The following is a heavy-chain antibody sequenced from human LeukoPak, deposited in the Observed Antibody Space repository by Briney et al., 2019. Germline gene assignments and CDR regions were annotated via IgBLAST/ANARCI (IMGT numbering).Heavy chain of an antibody. Sequence: ASVKVSRKASGYTFTSYAMYWVRQAPGQGLEWMGWINTNTGNPTYAQGFTGRFVFSLDTSVSTAYLQISSLKAEDTAVYYCARDLIEAAGDPQGLSGMDVWGQGTTVTVSS. J-gene: IGHJ6*02. CDR2: INTNTGNP. CDR3: ARDLIEAAGDPQGLSGMDV. D-gene: IGHD6-13*01. V-gene: IGHV7-4-1*02. CDR1: GYTFTSYA.